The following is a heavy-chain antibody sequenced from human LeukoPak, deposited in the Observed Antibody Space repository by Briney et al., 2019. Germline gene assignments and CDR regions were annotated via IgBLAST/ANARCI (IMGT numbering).Heavy chain of an antibody. Sequence: SVTVSFTASGYTFTSYAISWVRQAPGQGLEWMGGIIPIFGTANYAQKFQGRVTITADESTSTAYMELSSLRSEDTAVYYCARDQGDGYNHWGQGTLVTVSS. J-gene: IGHJ4*02. D-gene: IGHD5-24*01. CDR1: GYTFTSYA. V-gene: IGHV1-69*13. CDR2: IIPIFGTA. CDR3: ARDQGDGYNH.